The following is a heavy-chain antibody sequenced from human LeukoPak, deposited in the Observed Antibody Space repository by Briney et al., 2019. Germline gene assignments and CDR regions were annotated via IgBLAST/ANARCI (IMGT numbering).Heavy chain of an antibody. CDR1: GGSISSYY. V-gene: IGHV4-59*12. CDR2: IYYSGST. D-gene: IGHD3-22*01. CDR3: ARGGSDSSGYSWFDP. J-gene: IGHJ5*02. Sequence: KPSETLSLTCTVSGGSISSYYWSWIRQPPGKGLEWIGYIYYSGSTNYNPSLKSRVTISVDTSKNQFSLKLSSVTAADTAVYYCARGGSDSSGYSWFDPWGQGTLVTVSS.